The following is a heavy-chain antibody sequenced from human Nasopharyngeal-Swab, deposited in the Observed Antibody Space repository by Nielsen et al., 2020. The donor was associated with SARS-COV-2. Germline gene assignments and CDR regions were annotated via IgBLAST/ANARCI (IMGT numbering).Heavy chain of an antibody. J-gene: IGHJ4*02. CDR2: ISSNSDTK. CDR1: GFTFSNFR. Sequence: GGSLRLSCAASGFTFSNFRMNWVRQAPGKGLEWVSCISSNSDTKYYADSVKGRFTISRGNAKNSLYLQMNSLRHEDTAVYYCASGTYDNAPGWGQGTLVTVSS. D-gene: IGHD1-1*01. CDR3: ASGTYDNAPG. V-gene: IGHV3-48*02.